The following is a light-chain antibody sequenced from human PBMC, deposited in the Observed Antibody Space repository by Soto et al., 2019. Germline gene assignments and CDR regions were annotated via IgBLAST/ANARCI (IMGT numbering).Light chain of an antibody. CDR2: NVS. J-gene: IGLJ1*01. CDR3: TSSTSGTLYV. V-gene: IGLV2-14*01. CDR1: SSDVGGYNY. Sequence: QSPLTPAASVSVSPGQSITICCTGTSSDVGGYNYVSWYQQFPGKVPKLLIYNVSNRPSGVSNHISGSKYGNTASLTISGLQAEDEADYFCTSSTSGTLYVVGTATKVTVL.